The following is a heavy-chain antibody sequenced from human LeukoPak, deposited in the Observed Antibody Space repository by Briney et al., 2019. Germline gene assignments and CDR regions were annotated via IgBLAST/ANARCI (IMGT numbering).Heavy chain of an antibody. Sequence: GESLKISCKGSGYDFSGDWIGWVRQMPGKGLELMGIIYPGDSDTRYSPSFQGQVTISADKSISTAYLQWSSLKASDTAMYYCARRIGGIAAAGFDYWGQGTLVTVSS. CDR1: GYDFSGDW. CDR3: ARRIGGIAAAGFDY. J-gene: IGHJ4*02. D-gene: IGHD6-13*01. V-gene: IGHV5-51*01. CDR2: IYPGDSDT.